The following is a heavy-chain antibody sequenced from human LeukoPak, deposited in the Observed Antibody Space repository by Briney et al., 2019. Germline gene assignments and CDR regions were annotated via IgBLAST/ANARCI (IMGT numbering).Heavy chain of an antibody. V-gene: IGHV1-69*04. Sequence: SVKVSCKASGGTFSSYAVSWVRQAPGQGLEWMGRIIPIFGIANYAQKFQGRVTITADKSTSTAYMELSSLRSEDTAVYYCARGGQQLVPGFDPWGQGTLVTVSS. CDR2: IIPIFGIA. J-gene: IGHJ5*02. D-gene: IGHD6-13*01. CDR3: ARGGQQLVPGFDP. CDR1: GGTFSSYA.